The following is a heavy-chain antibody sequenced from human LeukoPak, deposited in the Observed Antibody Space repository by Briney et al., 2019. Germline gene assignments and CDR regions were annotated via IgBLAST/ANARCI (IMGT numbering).Heavy chain of an antibody. J-gene: IGHJ5*02. Sequence: SQTLSLTCTDSGGSISIGSYYSSWIRQPAGEGLEWIRRIYTSGSTNYNPSLKSRVTISVDTSKNQFSLKLSSVTAADTAVYYCARDRVAWFDPWGQGTLVTVSS. V-gene: IGHV4-61*02. CDR2: IYTSGST. CDR1: GGSISIGSYY. CDR3: ARDRVAWFDP.